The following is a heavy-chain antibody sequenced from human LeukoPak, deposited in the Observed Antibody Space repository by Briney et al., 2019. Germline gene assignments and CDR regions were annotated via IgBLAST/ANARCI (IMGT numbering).Heavy chain of an antibody. Sequence: SETLSLTCAAYGGPFSGYYWSWIRQPPGKGLEWIGEINHSGSTNYNPSLKSRVTISVDTSKNQFSLKLSSVTAADTAVYYCARVPFLRYDFWSGYPVYMDVWGKGTTVTVSS. CDR1: GGPFSGYY. V-gene: IGHV4-34*01. CDR3: ARVPFLRYDFWSGYPVYMDV. CDR2: INHSGST. D-gene: IGHD3-3*01. J-gene: IGHJ6*03.